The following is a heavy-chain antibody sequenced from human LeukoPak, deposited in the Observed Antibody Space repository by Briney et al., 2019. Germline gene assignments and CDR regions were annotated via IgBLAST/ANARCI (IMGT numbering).Heavy chain of an antibody. J-gene: IGHJ4*02. D-gene: IGHD6-19*01. V-gene: IGHV4-34*01. Sequence: SETLSLTCAVYGGSFNGYYWSWIRQPPGKGLEWIGEINHSGSTNYNPSLKSRVTISVDTSKNQFSLKLSSVTAADTAVYYCARGRNWSRVGGWYGWGQGTLVTVSS. CDR2: INHSGST. CDR1: GGSFNGYY. CDR3: ARGRNWSRVGGWYG.